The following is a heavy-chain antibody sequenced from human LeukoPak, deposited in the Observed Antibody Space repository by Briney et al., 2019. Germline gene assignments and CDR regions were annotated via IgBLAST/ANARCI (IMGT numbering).Heavy chain of an antibody. CDR2: IYYSGST. CDR1: GGSISSGSYY. V-gene: IGHV4-61*01. Sequence: PSETLSLTCTVSGGSISSGSYYWSWIRQPPGKGLEWIGYIYYSGSTNYNPSLKSRVTISVDTSKNQFSLKLSSATAADTAVYYCARCGGDCYMGDWFDPWGQGTLVTVSS. J-gene: IGHJ5*02. D-gene: IGHD2-21*01. CDR3: ARCGGDCYMGDWFDP.